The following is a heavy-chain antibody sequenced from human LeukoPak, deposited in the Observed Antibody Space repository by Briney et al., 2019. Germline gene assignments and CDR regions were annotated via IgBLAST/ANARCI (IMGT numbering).Heavy chain of an antibody. D-gene: IGHD1-26*01. CDR2: FYYSGST. Sequence: SETLSLTCTVSGGSISSSNYYWGWIRQPSGKGLEWIGSFYYSGSTYYNPSLKSRVTISVDTSKNQFSLKLSSVTAADTAVYYCARGLWDRNWFDPWGQGTLVTVSS. CDR3: ARGLWDRNWFDP. CDR1: GGSISSSNYY. J-gene: IGHJ5*02. V-gene: IGHV4-39*07.